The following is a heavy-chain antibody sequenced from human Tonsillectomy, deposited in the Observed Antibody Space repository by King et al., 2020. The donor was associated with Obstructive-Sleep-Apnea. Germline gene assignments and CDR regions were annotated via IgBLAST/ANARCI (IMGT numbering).Heavy chain of an antibody. D-gene: IGHD3-10*02. CDR2: ISAHNGNT. J-gene: IGHJ4*02. CDR3: ARCSGTYINYYQVY. V-gene: IGHV1-18*01. Sequence: VQLVQSGAEVKKPGASVKVSCKASGYTFTTYGISWVRQAPGQGLESMGWISAHNGNTNYAQKFQGRVTMTTDTSTSTVYMELRSLRSDDTAVYYCARCSGTYINYYQVYWGQGTQVTVSS. CDR1: GYTFTTYG.